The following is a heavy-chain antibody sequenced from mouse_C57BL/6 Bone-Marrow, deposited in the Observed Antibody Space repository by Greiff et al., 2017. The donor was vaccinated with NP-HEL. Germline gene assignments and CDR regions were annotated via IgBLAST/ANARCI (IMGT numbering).Heavy chain of an antibody. CDR3: AGAFYWYFDV. J-gene: IGHJ1*03. V-gene: IGHV1-63*01. CDR2: IYPGGGYT. CDR1: GYTFTNYW. Sequence: VQLQQSGAELVRPGPSVKMSCKASGYTFTNYWIGWAKQRPGHGLEWIGDIYPGGGYTNYNEKFKGKATLTADKSSSTAYMQFSSLTSEDSAIYYCAGAFYWYFDVWGTGTTVTVSS.